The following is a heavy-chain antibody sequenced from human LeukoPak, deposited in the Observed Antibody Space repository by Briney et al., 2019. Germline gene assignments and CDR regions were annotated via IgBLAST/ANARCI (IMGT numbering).Heavy chain of an antibody. D-gene: IGHD5-24*01. CDR1: GFAFNDFA. J-gene: IGHJ6*02. V-gene: IGHV3-33*01. CDR2: IWYDGSNK. CDR3: TRSPVDGYYYYGMDV. Sequence: GGSLRLSCAASGFAFNDFAMHWVRQAPGKGLEWVAVIWYDGSNKHYADSVKGRFTISRDNSKNTLYLQMNSLRAEDTAVYYCTRSPVDGYYYYGMDVWGQGTTVTVSS.